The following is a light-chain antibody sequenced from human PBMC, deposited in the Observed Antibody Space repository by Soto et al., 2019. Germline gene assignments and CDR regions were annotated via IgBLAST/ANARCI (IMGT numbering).Light chain of an antibody. V-gene: IGLV1-40*01. CDR3: CSYTCSSTYV. J-gene: IGLJ1*01. CDR1: SSSIGAGYE. Sequence: QSVLTQPPSVSGAPGQRVTISCSGTSSSIGAGYEVHWYHQLPGTAPKLVVSGNGNRPSGVPDRLSASKSGTSASLAITGLQADDEADYYCCSYTCSSTYVFGTGTKLTVL. CDR2: GNG.